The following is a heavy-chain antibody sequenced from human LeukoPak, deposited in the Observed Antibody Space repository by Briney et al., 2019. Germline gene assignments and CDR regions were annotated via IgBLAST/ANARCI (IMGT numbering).Heavy chain of an antibody. V-gene: IGHV1-2*02. J-gene: IGHJ4*02. Sequence: GASVKVSCEASGYTFTDYYIHWVRQAPGPGLEWMGYISPKNGDTNYAQKFRGRVTLTRDTSINSAYMELSRLRSDDTAIYYCLRYCSSISCSSWGQGTLVTAS. CDR2: ISPKNGDT. D-gene: IGHD2-2*01. CDR3: LRYCSSISCSS. CDR1: GYTFTDYY.